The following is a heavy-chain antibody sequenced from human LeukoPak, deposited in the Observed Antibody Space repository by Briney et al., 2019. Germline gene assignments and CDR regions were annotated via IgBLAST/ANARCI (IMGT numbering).Heavy chain of an antibody. CDR1: GFTFSSYW. Sequence: QAGGSLRLSCAASGFTFSSYWMSWVRQAPGKGLEWVANIKQDGSEKYYVDSVKGRFTISRDNAKNSLYLQMNSPRAEDTAVYYCASMVGATYTNYMDVWGKGTTVTVSS. CDR3: ASMVGATYTNYMDV. V-gene: IGHV3-7*01. J-gene: IGHJ6*03. CDR2: IKQDGSEK. D-gene: IGHD1-26*01.